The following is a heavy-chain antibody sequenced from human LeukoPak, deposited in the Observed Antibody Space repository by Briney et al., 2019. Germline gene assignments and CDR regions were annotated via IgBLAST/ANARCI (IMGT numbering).Heavy chain of an antibody. CDR2: IYYSGST. V-gene: IGHV4-39*07. Sequence: PSETLSLTCTVSGGSISSSSYYWGWIRQPPGKGLEWIGSIYYSGSTYYNPSLKSRVTISVDTSKNQFSLKLSSVTAADTAVYYCARGRNYYGSGSYSGYYYYYMDVWGKGTTVTVSS. CDR3: ARGRNYYGSGSYSGYYYYYMDV. CDR1: GGSISSSSYY. J-gene: IGHJ6*03. D-gene: IGHD3-10*01.